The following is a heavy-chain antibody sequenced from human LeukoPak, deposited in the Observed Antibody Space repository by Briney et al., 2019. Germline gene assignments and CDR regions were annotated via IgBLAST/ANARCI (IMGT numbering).Heavy chain of an antibody. CDR3: ARAGGWAREDYKADAFDI. CDR2: ICTYNGNT. CDR1: GYTFTNFG. J-gene: IGHJ3*02. Sequence: ASVKVSCKASGYTFTNFGISWVRQAPGQGPEWMGWICTYNGNTNYAQKVQGRVTMTTDTSTSTAYMELRSLRSDDTAVYYCARAGGWAREDYKADAFDIWGQGTMVTVSS. D-gene: IGHD6-19*01. V-gene: IGHV1-18*01.